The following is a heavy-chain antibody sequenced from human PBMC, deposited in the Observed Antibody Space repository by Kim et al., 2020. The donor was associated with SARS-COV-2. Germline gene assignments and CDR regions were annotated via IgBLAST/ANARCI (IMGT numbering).Heavy chain of an antibody. CDR1: GFTFDDYA. CDR2: ISWNSGSI. D-gene: IGHD3-16*01. J-gene: IGHJ6*02. V-gene: IGHV3-9*01. Sequence: GGSLRLSCAASGFTFDDYAMHWVRQAPGKGLEWVSGISWNSGSIGYADSVKGRFTISRDNAKNSLYLQMNSLRAEDTALYYCAKTTIYDYVWGSGMDVWGQGTTVTVSS. CDR3: AKTTIYDYVWGSGMDV.